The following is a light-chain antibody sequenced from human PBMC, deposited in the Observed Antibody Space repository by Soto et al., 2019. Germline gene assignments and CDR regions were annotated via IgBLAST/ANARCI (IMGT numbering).Light chain of an antibody. CDR1: SSDVGTYNI. J-gene: IGLJ3*02. V-gene: IGLV2-23*02. CDR3: RSYAGTGTWV. CDR2: EVT. Sequence: QSVLTQPASVSGSPGQSITITCTGTSSDVGTYNIVSWYQQYPGKAPKVVISEVTKRPSGVSDRFSGSKSGNMASLTISGLQAEDEADYYCRSYAGTGTWVFGGGTKVTVL.